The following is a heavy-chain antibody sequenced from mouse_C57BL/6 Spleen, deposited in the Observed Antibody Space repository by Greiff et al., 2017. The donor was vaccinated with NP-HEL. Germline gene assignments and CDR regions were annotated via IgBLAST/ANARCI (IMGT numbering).Heavy chain of an antibody. Sequence: VQLVESGPGLVAPSQSLSITCTVSGFSLTSYAISWVRQPPGKGLEWLGVIWPGGGTNYNSALKSRLSICTDNSKCQVFLKMNSLQTDDTARYYCARNRVYYSNVWFAYWGQGTLVTVSA. CDR3: ARNRVYYSNVWFAY. V-gene: IGHV2-9-1*01. CDR1: GFSLTSYA. J-gene: IGHJ3*01. D-gene: IGHD2-5*01. CDR2: IWPGGGT.